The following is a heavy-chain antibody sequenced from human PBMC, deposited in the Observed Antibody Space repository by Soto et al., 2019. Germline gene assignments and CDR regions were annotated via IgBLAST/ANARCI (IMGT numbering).Heavy chain of an antibody. J-gene: IGHJ4*02. D-gene: IGHD3-22*01. CDR3: ARDGDDSSGYYNDY. CDR2: IKQDGSEK. V-gene: IGHV3-7*01. CDR1: GFTFSSYW. Sequence: GGSLRLSCAASGFTFSSYWMSWVRQAPGKGLEWVANIKQDGSEKYYVDSVKGRFTISRDNAKNSLYLQMNSLRAEDTAVYYCARDGDDSSGYYNDYWGQGTLVTVSS.